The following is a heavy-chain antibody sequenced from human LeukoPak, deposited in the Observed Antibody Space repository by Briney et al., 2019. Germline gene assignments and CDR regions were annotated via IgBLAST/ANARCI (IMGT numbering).Heavy chain of an antibody. J-gene: IGHJ4*02. CDR2: INPNSGGT. D-gene: IGHD3-10*01. Sequence: ASVKVSCKASGYTFTGYYMHWVRQAPGQGLEWMGRINPNSGGTNYAQKFQGRVTMTRDTSISTAYMELSRLGSDDTAVYYCARVPRTYYYGSGSYYNDDYWGQGTLVTVSS. CDR3: ARVPRTYYYGSGSYYNDDY. V-gene: IGHV1-2*06. CDR1: GYTFTGYY.